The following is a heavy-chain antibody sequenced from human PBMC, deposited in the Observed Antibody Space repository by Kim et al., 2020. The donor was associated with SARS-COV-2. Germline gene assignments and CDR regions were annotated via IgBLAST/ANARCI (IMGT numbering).Heavy chain of an antibody. V-gene: IGHV3-66*01. CDR3: ARGPYSGSYYY. J-gene: IGHJ4*02. Sequence: GGSLRLSCAASGFTVSSNYMSWVRQAPGKGLEWVSVICSGGSTYYADYVKGRFTISRDNSKNTLYLQRNSRRAVEAAVYYCARGPYSGSYYYWGQGTLVTVSS. CDR1: GFTVSSNY. CDR2: ICSGGST. D-gene: IGHD1-26*01.